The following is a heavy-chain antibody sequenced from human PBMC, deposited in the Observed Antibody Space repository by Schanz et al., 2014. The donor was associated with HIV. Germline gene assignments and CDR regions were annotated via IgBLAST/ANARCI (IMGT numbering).Heavy chain of an antibody. J-gene: IGHJ6*02. D-gene: IGHD3-9*01. CDR2: ISAYNGNI. CDR3: ARSNYDILRERAYYYYYGLDV. V-gene: IGHV1-18*04. CDR1: GYIFTDYY. Sequence: QVQLVQSGAEVKKPGASVKVSCKTSGYIFTDYYVHWVRQAPGQGLEWMGWISAYNGNIFYPKELRGRVTMTTDTSTTTASMELRSLTSDDTAVYFCARSNYDILRERAYYYYYGLDVWGQGTTVTVSS.